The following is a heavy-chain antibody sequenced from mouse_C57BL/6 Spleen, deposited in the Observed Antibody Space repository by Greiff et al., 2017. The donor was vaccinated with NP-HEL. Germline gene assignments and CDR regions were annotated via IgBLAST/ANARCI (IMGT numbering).Heavy chain of an antibody. CDR2: ISYSGST. Sequence: VQLQQSGPGLAKPSQTLSLTCSVTGYSITSDYWNWIRKFPGNKLEYMGYISYSGSTYYNPSLKSRISITRDTSKNQYYLQLNSVTTEDTATYYCARGGYYYGSSYDYYAMDYWGQGTSVTVSS. CDR3: ARGGYYYGSSYDYYAMDY. V-gene: IGHV3-8*01. J-gene: IGHJ4*01. D-gene: IGHD1-1*01. CDR1: GYSITSDY.